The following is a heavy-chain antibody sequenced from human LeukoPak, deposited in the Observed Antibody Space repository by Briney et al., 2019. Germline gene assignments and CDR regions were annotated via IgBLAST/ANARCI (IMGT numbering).Heavy chain of an antibody. CDR2: ISGNGGST. D-gene: IGHD2-2*01. CDR1: GFTFSSYA. J-gene: IGHJ6*02. CDR3: AKDIVVPTTNGLRYYGMDV. V-gene: IGHV3-23*01. Sequence: GGSLRLSCAASGFTFSSYAMSWVRQAPGKGLEWVSAISGNGGSTYYADSVKGRFTISRDNSKNTLYLQMNSLRAEDTAVYYCAKDIVVPTTNGLRYYGMDVWGQGTTVTVSS.